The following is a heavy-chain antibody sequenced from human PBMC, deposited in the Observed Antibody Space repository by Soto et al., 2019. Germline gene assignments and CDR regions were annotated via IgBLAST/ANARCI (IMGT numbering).Heavy chain of an antibody. CDR2: IYYSGST. CDR3: ARRQTVRQGYSSGWYEGSYAPVGFDY. Sequence: QLQLQESGPGLVKPSETLSLTCTVSGGSISSSSYYWGWIRQPPGKGLEWIGSIYYSGSTYSNPSLKSRVTISVDTSKNQISLKLSSVTAADTAVYHCARRQTVRQGYSSGWYEGSYAPVGFDYWGQGTLVTVSS. D-gene: IGHD6-19*01. J-gene: IGHJ4*02. CDR1: GGSISSSSYY. V-gene: IGHV4-39*01.